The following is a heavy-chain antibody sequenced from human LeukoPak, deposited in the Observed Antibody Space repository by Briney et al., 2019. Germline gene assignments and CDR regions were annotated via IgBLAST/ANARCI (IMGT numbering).Heavy chain of an antibody. Sequence: AMAYDGSNKYYADSVKGRFTISRDNSKNTLYLQMNSLRAEDTAVYYCAREGPDCSGGSCYSHYYYGMDVWGQGTTVTVSS. CDR2: MAYDGSNK. CDR3: AREGPDCSGGSCYSHYYYGMDV. D-gene: IGHD2-15*01. V-gene: IGHV3-33*05. J-gene: IGHJ6*02.